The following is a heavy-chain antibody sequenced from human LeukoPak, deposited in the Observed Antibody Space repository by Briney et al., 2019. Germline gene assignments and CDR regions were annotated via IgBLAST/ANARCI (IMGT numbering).Heavy chain of an antibody. CDR2: ISYDGSNK. J-gene: IGHJ4*02. D-gene: IGHD4-17*01. CDR1: GFTFSSYA. CDR3: ARTVMFDS. Sequence: GRSLRLSCAASGFTFSSYAMHWVRQAPGKGLEWVAVISYDGSNKYYADSVKGRFTISRDNSKNTLYLQMNSLRAEDTAVYYCARTVMFDSWGQGTLVTVSS. V-gene: IGHV3-30*04.